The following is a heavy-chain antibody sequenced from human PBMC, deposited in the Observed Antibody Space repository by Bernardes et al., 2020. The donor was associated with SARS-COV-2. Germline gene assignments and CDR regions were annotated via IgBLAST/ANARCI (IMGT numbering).Heavy chain of an antibody. Sequence: SETLSLTCAVFGGSFRGYYWTWIRQPPGKGLEWIGEINYSGSTNYNPSLKSRVTISIDTSKNQFSLKVRSVTAADTAVYYCARGGRDSSNWLRPYYYYGMDVWGQGTTVTVSS. V-gene: IGHV4-34*01. D-gene: IGHD6-13*01. J-gene: IGHJ6*02. CDR1: GGSFRGYY. CDR3: ARGGRDSSNWLRPYYYYGMDV. CDR2: INYSGST.